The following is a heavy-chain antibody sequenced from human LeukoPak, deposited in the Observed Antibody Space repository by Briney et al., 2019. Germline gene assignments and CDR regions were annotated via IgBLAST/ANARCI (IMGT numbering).Heavy chain of an antibody. Sequence: SETLSLTCSVSGGSVKGSGYYWGWIRQPPGKGLEWIGSIYHSGSTYYNPSLKSRVTISVDTSKNQFSLKLSSVTAADTAVYYCARDPNDYGVNWFDPWGQGTLVTVSS. D-gene: IGHD4-17*01. CDR1: GGSVKGSGYY. J-gene: IGHJ5*02. V-gene: IGHV4-39*07. CDR3: ARDPNDYGVNWFDP. CDR2: IYHSGST.